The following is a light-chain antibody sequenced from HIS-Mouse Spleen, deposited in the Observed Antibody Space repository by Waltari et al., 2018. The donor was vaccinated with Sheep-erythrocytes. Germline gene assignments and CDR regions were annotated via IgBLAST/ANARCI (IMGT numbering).Light chain of an antibody. Sequence: QSVLTQPPSASGTPGQRVTISCSGSSPNIGSNTVNWYQQLPGTAPKLLSYSNTQRPSGVPDRLSGSKSGTSASLAISGLQSEDEADYYCAAWDDSLNGVVFGGGTKLTVL. CDR1: SPNIGSNT. CDR3: AAWDDSLNGVV. V-gene: IGLV1-44*01. CDR2: SNT. J-gene: IGLJ2*01.